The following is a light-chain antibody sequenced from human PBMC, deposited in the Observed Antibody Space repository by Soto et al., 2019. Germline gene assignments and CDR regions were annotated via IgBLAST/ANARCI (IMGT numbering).Light chain of an antibody. CDR2: DTS. V-gene: IGKV3-15*01. CDR3: QQYHKWPPKT. Sequence: EVVLTQSPGTLSLSPGERATLSCRASQSVGSSYLAWYQQRPGQAPRLLIYDTSTRATGIPARFSGSGSATEFTLTISSLQSEDSAVYYCQQYHKWPPKTFGQGTKVDIK. J-gene: IGKJ1*01. CDR1: QSVGSSY.